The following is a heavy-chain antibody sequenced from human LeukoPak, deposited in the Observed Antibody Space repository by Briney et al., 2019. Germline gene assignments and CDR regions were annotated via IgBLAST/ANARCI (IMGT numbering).Heavy chain of an antibody. D-gene: IGHD3-16*01. CDR3: ATGGYYLDY. CDR2: IKSKSDGGTT. CDR1: GFIFSNAW. V-gene: IGHV3-15*07. Sequence: GGSLRLSCAASGFIFSNAWMNWVRQAPGKGLEWVGRIKSKSDGGTTDYAAPVKGRFTVSRDDSENTVYLQMNSLKTEDTAVYYCATGGYYLDYWGQGTLVTVSS. J-gene: IGHJ4*02.